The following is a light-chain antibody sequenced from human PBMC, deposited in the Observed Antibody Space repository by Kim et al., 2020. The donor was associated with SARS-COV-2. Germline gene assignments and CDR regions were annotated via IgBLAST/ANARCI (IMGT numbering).Light chain of an antibody. CDR2: RDS. V-gene: IGLV3-9*01. CDR1: NIGSKN. Sequence: SYELTQPLSVSVALGQTARITCGGNNIGSKNVHWYQQKPGQAPVLVIYRDSNRPSGIPERFSGSNSGNTATLTISRAQAGDEADYYCQVWDSSTVVFRGANQLLVL. CDR3: QVWDSSTVV. J-gene: IGLJ2*01.